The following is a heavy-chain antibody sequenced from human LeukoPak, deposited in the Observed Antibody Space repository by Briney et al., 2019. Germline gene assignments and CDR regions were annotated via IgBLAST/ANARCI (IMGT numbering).Heavy chain of an antibody. V-gene: IGHV3-7*03. CDR3: ARIPIHGPGSFDY. J-gene: IGHJ4*02. Sequence: GGSLRLSCAASGFTFSSYWMSWVRQAPGKGLEWVANIKQDGSEKYYVDSVKGRFTISRDNAKNSLYLQMNSLRAEDTAVYYCARIPIHGPGSFDYWGQGTLVTVSS. CDR1: GFTFSSYW. D-gene: IGHD3-10*01. CDR2: IKQDGSEK.